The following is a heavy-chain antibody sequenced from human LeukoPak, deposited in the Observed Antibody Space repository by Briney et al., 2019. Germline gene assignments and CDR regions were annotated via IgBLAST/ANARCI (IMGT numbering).Heavy chain of an antibody. CDR1: GFTFSSYN. D-gene: IGHD3-10*01. J-gene: IGHJ6*03. V-gene: IGHV3-21*04. Sequence: GGSLRLSCAASGFTFSSYNMNWVRQAPGKGLEWVSSITSSSSYIYYADSVKGRFTISRDNAKNSLYLQMNSLRAEDTALYYCAKDRGPRFLYMAVWGKGTTVTVSS. CDR2: ITSSSSYI. CDR3: AKDRGPRFLYMAV.